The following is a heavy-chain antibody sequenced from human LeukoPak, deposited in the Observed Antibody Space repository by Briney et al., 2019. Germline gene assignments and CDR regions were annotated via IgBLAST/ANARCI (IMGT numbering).Heavy chain of an antibody. D-gene: IGHD6-13*01. CDR2: IYTSGST. Sequence: PSQTLSLTCTVPGGSISSGSYYWSWIRQPAGKGLEWIGRIYTSGSTNYNPSLKSRVTISVDTSKNQFSLKLSSVTAADTAVYYCARGQAAAPYDYWGQGTLVTVSS. CDR1: GGSISSGSYY. V-gene: IGHV4-61*02. J-gene: IGHJ4*02. CDR3: ARGQAAAPYDY.